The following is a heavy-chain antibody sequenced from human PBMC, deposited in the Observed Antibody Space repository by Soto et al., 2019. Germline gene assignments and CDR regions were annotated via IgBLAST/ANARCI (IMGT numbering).Heavy chain of an antibody. Sequence: GGSLRLSCAASGFTFNTYSMNWVRQAPGKGLEWVSYISSGSSAIYYADSVRGRFTISRDNAKSSLYLQMDSLRAEDTAVYYCAKSTTVTTSSSYYYYYMDVWGKGTTVTVSS. V-gene: IGHV3-48*01. CDR3: AKSTTVTTSSSYYYYYMDV. CDR1: GFTFNTYS. J-gene: IGHJ6*03. D-gene: IGHD4-17*01. CDR2: ISSGSSAI.